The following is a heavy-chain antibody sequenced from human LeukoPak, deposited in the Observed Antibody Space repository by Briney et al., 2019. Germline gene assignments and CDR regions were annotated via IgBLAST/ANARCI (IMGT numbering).Heavy chain of an antibody. CDR2: ITWNSDAI. CDR1: GFTFDHYA. V-gene: IGHV3-9*01. Sequence: SLRLSCAASGFTFDHYAMHWVRQAPGKGLEWVSGITWNSDAIGYADSVKGRFTISRDNAKNSLYLQMNSLRAEDTAVYYCAELGITMIGGVWGKGTTVTISS. J-gene: IGHJ6*04. D-gene: IGHD3-10*02. CDR3: AELGITMIGGV.